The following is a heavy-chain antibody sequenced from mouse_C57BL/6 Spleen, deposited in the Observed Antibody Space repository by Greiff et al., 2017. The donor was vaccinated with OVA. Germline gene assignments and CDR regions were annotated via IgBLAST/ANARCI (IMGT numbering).Heavy chain of an antibody. V-gene: IGHV1-72*01. CDR2: IDPNSGGP. Sequence: VQLQQPGAELVKPGASVTLSCTASGYTFTSYWMHWVQHSPGPCLEWIGLIDPNSGGPKYNEKFKSKATLTVDKPSSTAYMQLSSLTSEDSAVYYCARWYFDVWGTGTTVTVSS. CDR1: GYTFTSYW. CDR3: ARWYFDV. J-gene: IGHJ1*03.